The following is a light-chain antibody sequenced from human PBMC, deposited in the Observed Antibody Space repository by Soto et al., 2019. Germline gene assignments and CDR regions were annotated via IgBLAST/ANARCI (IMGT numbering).Light chain of an antibody. CDR3: QSYGTSLSGLYV. CDR2: GNN. CDR1: SANIGAAYN. V-gene: IGLV1-40*01. Sequence: QSVLTQPPSVSGAPGQRVTISCTGSSANIGAAYNVDWYQQLPGTAPKLLIYGNNNRPSGVPARFSGSKSGTSASLAIAGLQAEDEGDYFCQSYGTSLSGLYVFGTGTKVTVL. J-gene: IGLJ1*01.